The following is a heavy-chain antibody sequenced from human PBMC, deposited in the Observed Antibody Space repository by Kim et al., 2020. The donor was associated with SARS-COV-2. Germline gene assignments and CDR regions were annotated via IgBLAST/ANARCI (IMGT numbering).Heavy chain of an antibody. CDR3: ARRSMVNWFDP. D-gene: IGHD2-8*01. V-gene: IGHV4-39*01. Sequence: SETLSLTCTVSGGSISSSSYYWGWIRQPPGKGLEWIGSIYYSGSTYYNPSLKSRVTISVDTSKNQFSLKLSSVTAADTAVYYCARRSMVNWFDPWGQGTL. CDR2: IYYSGST. CDR1: GGSISSSSYY. J-gene: IGHJ5*02.